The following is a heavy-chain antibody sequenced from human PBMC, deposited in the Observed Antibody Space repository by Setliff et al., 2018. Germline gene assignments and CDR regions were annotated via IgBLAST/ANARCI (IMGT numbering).Heavy chain of an antibody. CDR1: GYTFTNYG. J-gene: IGHJ6*03. CDR3: ARVPLPLDIVVVVAATPLEYYYYMDV. D-gene: IGHD2-15*01. CDR2: ISAYNGNT. V-gene: IGHV1-18*01. Sequence: ASVKVSCKASGYTFTNYGISWVRQAPGQGLEWMGWISAYNGNTNYARKLQGRVTMTTDTSTSTAYMELRSPRSDDTAVYYCARVPLPLDIVVVVAATPLEYYYYMDVWGKGTTVTVSS.